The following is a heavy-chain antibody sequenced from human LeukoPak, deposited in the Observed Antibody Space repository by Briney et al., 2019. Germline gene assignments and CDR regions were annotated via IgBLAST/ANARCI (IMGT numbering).Heavy chain of an antibody. CDR1: GYSISSGYY. Sequence: KPSETLSLTCAVSGYSISSGYYWGWIRQPPGKGLEWIGSIYHSGSTYYNPSLKSRVTISVDTSKNQCSLKLSSVTAADTAVYYCASRITMIVVVADAFDIWGQGTMVTVSS. D-gene: IGHD3-22*01. J-gene: IGHJ3*02. CDR2: IYHSGST. CDR3: ASRITMIVVVADAFDI. V-gene: IGHV4-38-2*01.